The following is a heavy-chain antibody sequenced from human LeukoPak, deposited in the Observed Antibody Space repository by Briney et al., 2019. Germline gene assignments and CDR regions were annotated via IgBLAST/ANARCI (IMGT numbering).Heavy chain of an antibody. CDR3: ARKGNYYDSSGYYRVTHPFDY. D-gene: IGHD3-22*01. J-gene: IGHJ4*02. CDR2: ISAYNGNT. CDR1: GYTFTGYY. V-gene: IGHV1-18*04. Sequence: ASVKVSCKASGYTFTGYYMHWVRQAPGQGLEWMGWISAYNGNTNYAQKLQGRVTMTTDTSTSTAYMELRSLRSDDTAVYYCARKGNYYDSSGYYRVTHPFDYWGQGTLVTVSS.